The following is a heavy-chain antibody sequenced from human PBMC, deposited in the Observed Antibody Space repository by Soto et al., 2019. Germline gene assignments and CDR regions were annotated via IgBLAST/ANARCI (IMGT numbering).Heavy chain of an antibody. CDR2: MNPNSVNT. Sequence: QVQLVQSGAEVKKPGASVKVSCKASGYTFTSYDINWVRQATGQGLEWMGWMNPNSVNTGYAEKFHGKVTMTRNSPISTAYMELSSLRSEDTAVYYCARGAVAAAGRAFRYWGQGTLVTVSS. D-gene: IGHD6-13*01. V-gene: IGHV1-8*01. CDR1: GYTFTSYD. J-gene: IGHJ4*02. CDR3: ARGAVAAAGRAFRY.